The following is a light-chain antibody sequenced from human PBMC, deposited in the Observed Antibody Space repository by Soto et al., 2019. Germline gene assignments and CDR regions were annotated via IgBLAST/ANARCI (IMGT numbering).Light chain of an antibody. V-gene: IGKV3-20*01. CDR1: QNVDTNY. CDR3: HQYVSSWT. Sequence: EIVLTQSPCTLSLSPGERATLSCRASQNVDTNYLAWYQQKPGQAPRLLIYGASSRATGIPDRFSGSGSGTDFTLTISRLEPEDFAVYYCHQYVSSWTFGQGTKVDIK. CDR2: GAS. J-gene: IGKJ1*01.